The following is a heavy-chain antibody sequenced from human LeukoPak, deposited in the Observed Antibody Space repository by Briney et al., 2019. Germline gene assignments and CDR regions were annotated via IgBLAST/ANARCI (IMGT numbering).Heavy chain of an antibody. V-gene: IGHV3-7*05. Sequence: GGSLRLFCAASGFTFSSYWMSWVRQAPGKGLEWVANIKQDGREKYYVDSVKGRFTISRDNAKNSLYLQMSSLRAEDTAVYYCARGGSYALDAFDIWGQGTMVTVSS. J-gene: IGHJ3*02. D-gene: IGHD3-16*01. CDR2: IKQDGREK. CDR1: GFTFSSYW. CDR3: ARGGSYALDAFDI.